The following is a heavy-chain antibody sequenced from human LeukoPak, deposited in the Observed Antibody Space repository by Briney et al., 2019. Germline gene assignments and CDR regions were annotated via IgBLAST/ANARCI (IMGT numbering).Heavy chain of an antibody. V-gene: IGHV1-69*13. CDR3: ARAPYYYGSGSPPDY. Sequence: SVKVSCKASGYTFTSYGISWVRQAPGQGLEWMGGIIPIFGTANYAQKFQGRVTITADESTSTAYMELSSLRSEDTAVYYCARAPYYYGSGSPPDYWGQGTLVTVSS. D-gene: IGHD3-10*01. CDR2: IIPIFGTA. CDR1: GYTFTSYG. J-gene: IGHJ4*02.